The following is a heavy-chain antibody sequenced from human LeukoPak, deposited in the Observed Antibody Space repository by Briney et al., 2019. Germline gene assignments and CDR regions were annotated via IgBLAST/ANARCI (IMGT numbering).Heavy chain of an antibody. D-gene: IGHD3-22*01. CDR3: ATHPHYYDSSGYTATFDY. CDR1: GYTLTQLL. J-gene: IGHJ4*01. Sequence: GASVNVSCKVSGYTLTQLLMHWVRQAAGKGRDGMGCFDPEDGETIYAQKFQGRVTMTEDTSTDTAYMELSSLRSEDTAVYNCATHPHYYDSSGYTATFDYWGHGTLVTVSS. V-gene: IGHV1-24*01. CDR2: FDPEDGET.